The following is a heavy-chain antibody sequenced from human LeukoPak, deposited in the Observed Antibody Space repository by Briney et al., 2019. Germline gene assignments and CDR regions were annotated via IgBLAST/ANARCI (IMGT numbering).Heavy chain of an antibody. Sequence: SETLSLTCTVPGGSISGYYWSWIRQPPGKRLEWIGHTYDTGSTNYNPSLKTRVTISADTSRNQFSLNLRSVTAADTAIYYCARETTLTGYAGGLGFNYWGQGTLVTVSS. CDR1: GGSISGYY. J-gene: IGHJ4*02. CDR2: TYDTGST. CDR3: ARETTLTGYAGGLGFNY. V-gene: IGHV4-59*01. D-gene: IGHD6-19*01.